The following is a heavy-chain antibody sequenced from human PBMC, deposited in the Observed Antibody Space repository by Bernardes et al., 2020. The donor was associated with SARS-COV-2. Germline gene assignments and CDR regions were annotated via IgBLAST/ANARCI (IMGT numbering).Heavy chain of an antibody. CDR3: ARGGFDP. V-gene: IGHV3-48*04. J-gene: IGHJ5*02. CDR1: GFTFSNYN. CDR2: ISNSGSSM. Sequence: GSLRLSCATSGFTFSNYNMNWVRRAPGKGLEWISYISNSGSSMSYADSVKGRFTISRDNAKNSVHLQMNSLRAEDTAVYYCARGGFDPWGQGTLVIVSS.